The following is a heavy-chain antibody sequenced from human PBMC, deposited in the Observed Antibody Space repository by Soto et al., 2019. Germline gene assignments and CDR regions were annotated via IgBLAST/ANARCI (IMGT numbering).Heavy chain of an antibody. V-gene: IGHV3-13*01. Sequence: HPGGSLRLSCAASGFTFSSYDMHWVRQATGKGLEWVSAIGTAGDTYYPGSVKGRFTISRENAKNSLYLQMNSLRAGDTAVYYCARVAGTGDYYGMDVWGQGTTVTVSS. CDR2: IGTAGDT. CDR1: GFTFSSYD. CDR3: ARVAGTGDYYGMDV. D-gene: IGHD1-7*01. J-gene: IGHJ6*02.